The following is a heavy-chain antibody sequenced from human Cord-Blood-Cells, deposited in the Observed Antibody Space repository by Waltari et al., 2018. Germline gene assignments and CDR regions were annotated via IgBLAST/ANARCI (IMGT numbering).Heavy chain of an antibody. D-gene: IGHD6-19*01. CDR1: GGSFSGYF. CDR2: IIHSGST. V-gene: IGHV4-34*01. CDR3: ARGGIAVAGFDY. Sequence: QVQLQQWGAGLLKPSETLSLTCAVYGGSFSGYFWSWIRQPPGKGLAWIGEIIHSGSTNYNPSLKSRVTISVDTSKNQFSLKLSSVTAADTAVYYCARGGIAVAGFDYWGQGTLVTVSS. J-gene: IGHJ4*02.